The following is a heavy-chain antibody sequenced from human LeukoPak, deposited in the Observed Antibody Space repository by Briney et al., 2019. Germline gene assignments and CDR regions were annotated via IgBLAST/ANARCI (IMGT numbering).Heavy chain of an antibody. D-gene: IGHD3-16*01. CDR1: GGPGSSTSHY. CDR2: IYYTWST. V-gene: IGHV4-39*07. J-gene: IGHJ4*02. CDR3: GRYRYGTYYLNY. Sequence: PSETLSLTCAVAGGPGSSTSHYWAWIRQPPGKALEWIGRIYYTWSTFDNPSLKSRVTMSVDTSKNQFSLKLSSVTAADTAVYYCGRYRYGTYYLNYWGQGTLIIVSS.